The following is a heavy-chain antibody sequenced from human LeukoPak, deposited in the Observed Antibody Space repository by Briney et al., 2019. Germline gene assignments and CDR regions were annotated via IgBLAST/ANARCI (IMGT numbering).Heavy chain of an antibody. CDR3: AKGHHFGHLGYCSGGSCYPVDY. J-gene: IGHJ4*02. V-gene: IGHV3-7*03. Sequence: GGSLRLSCAASGFTFSQYWMSWVRQAPGKGLERVANIKHDGSEKQDGSEKNYVDSVKGRFTISRDNSKNTLYLQMNSLRAEDTAVYYCAKGHHFGHLGYCSGGSCYPVDYWGQGTLVTVSS. CDR1: GFTFSQYW. CDR2: IKHDGSEKQDGSEK. D-gene: IGHD2-15*01.